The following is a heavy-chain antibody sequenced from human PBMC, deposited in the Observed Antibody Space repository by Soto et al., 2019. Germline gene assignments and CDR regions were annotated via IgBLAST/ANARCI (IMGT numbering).Heavy chain of an antibody. CDR2: IYPGDSDT. D-gene: IGHD4-17*01. CDR3: ARSLTDYGDYEHYYYYYGMDV. CDR1: GYSFTSYW. J-gene: IGHJ6*02. V-gene: IGHV5-51*01. Sequence: PGESLKISCKGSGYSFTSYWIGWVRQMPGKXLEWMGIIYPGDSDTRYSPSFQGQVTISADKSISTAYLQWSSLKASDTAMYYCARSLTDYGDYEHYYYYYGMDVWGQGTTVTVSS.